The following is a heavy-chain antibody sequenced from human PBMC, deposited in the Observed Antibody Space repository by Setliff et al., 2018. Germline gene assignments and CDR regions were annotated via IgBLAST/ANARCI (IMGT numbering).Heavy chain of an antibody. CDR1: GGSFSGYY. V-gene: IGHV4-34*01. CDR3: ARGYGYSSGWYRVYFDY. Sequence: SETLSLTCAVYGGSFSGYYWSWIRQPPGKGLEWIGEINHSGSTNYNPSLKSRVTISVDTSKNQFSLKRSSVTAADTAVYYCARGYGYSSGWYRVYFDYWGQGTLVTVSS. CDR2: INHSGST. J-gene: IGHJ4*02. D-gene: IGHD6-19*01.